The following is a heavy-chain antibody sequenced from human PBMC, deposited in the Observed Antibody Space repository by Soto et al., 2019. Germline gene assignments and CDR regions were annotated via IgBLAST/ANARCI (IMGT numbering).Heavy chain of an antibody. J-gene: IGHJ6*02. CDR1: GGSFSGYY. V-gene: IGHV4-34*01. Sequence: SETLSLTCAVYGGSFSGYYWSWIRQPPGKGLEWIGEINHSGSTNYNPSLKSRVTISVDTSKNQFSLKLSSVTAADTAVYYCASLYGSGSYYGYYYGMDVWGQGTTVT. CDR3: ASLYGSGSYYGYYYGMDV. CDR2: INHSGST. D-gene: IGHD3-10*01.